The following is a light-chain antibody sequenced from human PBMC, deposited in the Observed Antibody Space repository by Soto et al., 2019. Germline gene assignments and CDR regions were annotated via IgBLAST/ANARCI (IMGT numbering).Light chain of an antibody. V-gene: IGLV2-23*01. CDR1: SSDVGSYDL. Sequence: QSVLTQPASVSGSPGQSITISCTGTSSDVGSYDLVSWYQQHPGTAPKLMIYEGSKRPSGVSYRFSDSKSGNTASLTISGLRTEDEADYYCCSYGGSTTVVFGGGTKVTVL. CDR3: CSYGGSTTVV. J-gene: IGLJ2*01. CDR2: EGS.